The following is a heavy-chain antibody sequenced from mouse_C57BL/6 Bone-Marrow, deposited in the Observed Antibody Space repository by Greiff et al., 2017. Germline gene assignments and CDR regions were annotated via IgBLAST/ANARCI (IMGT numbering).Heavy chain of an antibody. CDR2: INYDGSN. Sequence: EVQLVESGPGLVKPSQSLSLTCSVTGYSITSGYYWNWIRQFPGNKLEWMGYINYDGSNNYNPSLKNRISITRDTSKNQFFLKLNSVTTEDTATYYCARDRTGIAMDYWGQGTSVTVSS. D-gene: IGHD4-1*01. CDR3: ARDRTGIAMDY. CDR1: GYSITSGYY. J-gene: IGHJ4*01. V-gene: IGHV3-6*01.